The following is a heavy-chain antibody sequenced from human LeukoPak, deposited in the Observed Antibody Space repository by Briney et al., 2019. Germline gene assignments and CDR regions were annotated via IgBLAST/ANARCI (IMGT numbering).Heavy chain of an antibody. J-gene: IGHJ3*02. D-gene: IGHD4-17*01. V-gene: IGHV3-43D*03. CDR1: ESTSDDYA. Sequence: GGSLRPSCPASESTSDDYAMHWVRQAPGKGLEWVSLISWDGGSTYYADSVKGRFTISRDNSKNSLYLQMNSLRAEDSALYYCAMDIGGGYGDSDAFDIWGEGTMVTVFS. CDR2: ISWDGGST. CDR3: AMDIGGGYGDSDAFDI.